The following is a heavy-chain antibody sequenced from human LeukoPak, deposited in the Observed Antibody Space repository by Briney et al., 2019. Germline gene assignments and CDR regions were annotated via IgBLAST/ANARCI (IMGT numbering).Heavy chain of an antibody. J-gene: IGHJ5*02. CDR1: GGSISSSSYY. CDR2: IYYSGST. Sequence: SETLSLTYTVSGGSISSSSYYWGWIRQPPGKGLEWIGSIYYSGSTYYNPSLKSRVTISVDTSKNQFSLKLSSVTAADTAVYYCARHRGYYDILTGYFRWFDPWGQGTLVTVSS. D-gene: IGHD3-9*01. CDR3: ARHRGYYDILTGYFRWFDP. V-gene: IGHV4-39*01.